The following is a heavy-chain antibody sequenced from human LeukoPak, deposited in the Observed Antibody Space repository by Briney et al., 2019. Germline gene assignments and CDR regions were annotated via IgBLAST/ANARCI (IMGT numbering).Heavy chain of an antibody. Sequence: SETLSFTCTVSGGSISSYYWSWIRQPAGKGLEWIGRLHTSGSTNYTPSLKSGLTMSVDTSKNQFSLNLILVTAADTAVYYCARGYDFHDSWGQGTLVTVSS. CDR2: LHTSGST. CDR3: ARGYDFHDS. J-gene: IGHJ4*02. CDR1: GGSISSYY. V-gene: IGHV4-4*07. D-gene: IGHD5-12*01.